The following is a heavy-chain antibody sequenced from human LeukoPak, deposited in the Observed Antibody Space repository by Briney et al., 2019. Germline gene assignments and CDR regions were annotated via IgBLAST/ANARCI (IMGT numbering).Heavy chain of an antibody. CDR2: IYHSGST. CDR1: GYSISSGYY. V-gene: IGHV4-38-2*02. D-gene: IGHD6-13*01. J-gene: IGHJ6*02. Sequence: SETLSLTRTVSGYSISSGYYWGWIRQPPGKGLEWIGSIYHSGSTYYNPSLKSRVTISVDTSKNQFSLKLSSVTAADTAVYYCAIIAAAADSEAYGMDVWGQGTTVTVSS. CDR3: AIIAAAADSEAYGMDV.